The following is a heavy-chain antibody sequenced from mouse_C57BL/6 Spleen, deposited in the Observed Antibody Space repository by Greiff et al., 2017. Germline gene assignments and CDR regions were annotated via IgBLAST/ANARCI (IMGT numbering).Heavy chain of an antibody. CDR3: ARDGYDAMDY. D-gene: IGHD2-3*01. V-gene: IGHV1-82*01. CDR1: GYAFSSSW. J-gene: IGHJ4*01. CDR2: IYPGDGDT. Sequence: VQVVESGPELVKPGASVKISCKASGYAFSSSWMNWVKQRPGKGLEWIGRIYPGDGDTNYNGKFKGKATLTADKSSSTAYMQLSSLTSEDSAVYFCARDGYDAMDYWGQGTSVTVSS.